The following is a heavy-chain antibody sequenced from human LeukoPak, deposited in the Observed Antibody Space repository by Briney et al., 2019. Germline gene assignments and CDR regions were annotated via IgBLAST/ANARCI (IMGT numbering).Heavy chain of an antibody. V-gene: IGHV1-2*06. CDR2: INPNSGGT. D-gene: IGHD2-15*01. CDR3: AREIGYCSGGSCSDFEY. Sequence: ASVKVSCKASGYTFTGYYMHWVRQAPGQGLEWMGRINPNSGGTNYAQKFQGRVTMTRDTSISTAYMELSRLRSDDTAVYYCAREIGYCSGGSCSDFEYSGQGTLVTVSS. J-gene: IGHJ4*02. CDR1: GYTFTGYY.